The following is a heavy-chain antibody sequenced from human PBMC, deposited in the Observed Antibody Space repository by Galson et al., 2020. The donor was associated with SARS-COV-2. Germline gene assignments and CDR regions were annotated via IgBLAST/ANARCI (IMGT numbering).Heavy chain of an antibody. CDR3: ARHEAPRYDDDSSGYYQPFDY. V-gene: IGHV5-51*01. CDR1: GYSFTSYW. CDR2: IYPGDSDT. Sequence: GESLKISCKGSGYSFTSYWIGWVRQMPGKGLEWMGIIYPGDSDTRYSPSFQGQVTISADKSISTAYLQWSSLKASDTAMYYCARHEAPRYDDDSSGYYQPFDYWGQGTLVTVSS. D-gene: IGHD3-22*01. J-gene: IGHJ4*02.